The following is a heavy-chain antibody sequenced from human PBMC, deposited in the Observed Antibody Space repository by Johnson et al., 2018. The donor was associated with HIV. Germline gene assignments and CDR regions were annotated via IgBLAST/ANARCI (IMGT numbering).Heavy chain of an antibody. CDR2: ISDSGGNT. CDR1: GFTFSSYA. J-gene: IGHJ3*02. V-gene: IGHV3-23*04. CDR3: AREGPSERAGFDI. Sequence: EQLVESGGGVVQPGRSLRLSCAASGFTFSSYAMAWVRQAPGKGLEWVSSISDSGGNTYYADSVKGRLTISRDNSKNTLYLEMKSLRAEDTAVYYCAREGPSERAGFDIWGQGTMVTVSS.